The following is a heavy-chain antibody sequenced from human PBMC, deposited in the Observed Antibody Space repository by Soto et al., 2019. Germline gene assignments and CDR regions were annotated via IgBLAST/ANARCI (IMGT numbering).Heavy chain of an antibody. CDR1: GGSFSGYY. CDR2: INHSGST. Sequence: SETLSLTCAVYGGSFSGYYWSWIRQPPGKGLEWIGEINHSGSTNYNPSLKSRVTISVDTSKNQFSLKLSSVTAADTAVYYCARGPVLWFGELYGYYGMDVWGQGTTVTAP. D-gene: IGHD3-10*01. J-gene: IGHJ6*02. V-gene: IGHV4-34*01. CDR3: ARGPVLWFGELYGYYGMDV.